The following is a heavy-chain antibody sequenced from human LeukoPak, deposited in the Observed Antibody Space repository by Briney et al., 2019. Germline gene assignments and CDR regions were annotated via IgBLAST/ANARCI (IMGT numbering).Heavy chain of an antibody. J-gene: IGHJ2*01. D-gene: IGHD3-22*01. CDR3: ARLHGDYYDSSGYYPRYFDL. CDR1: GYSFTSYW. Sequence: GESLKISCKGSGYSFTSYWIGWVRQMPGKGLEWMGIIYPGDSDTRYSPSLQGQVTISADKSISTAYLQWSSLKASDTAMYYCARLHGDYYDSSGYYPRYFDLWGRGTLVTVSS. V-gene: IGHV5-51*01. CDR2: IYPGDSDT.